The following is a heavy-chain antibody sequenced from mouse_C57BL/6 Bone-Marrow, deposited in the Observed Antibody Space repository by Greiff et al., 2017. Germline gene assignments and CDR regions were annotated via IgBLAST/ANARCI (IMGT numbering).Heavy chain of an antibody. Sequence: VQLQQPGAELVKPGASVKLSCKASGYTFTNYWMHWVKQRPGQGLEWIGMMHPNGGSPDYNEKFTSEATLSVDKSSRTAYMELSSLTSEASAVYYCARSYDYDDYTMDYWGQGTSVTVSS. CDR3: ARSYDYDDYTMDY. CDR2: MHPNGGSP. J-gene: IGHJ4*01. D-gene: IGHD2-4*01. CDR1: GYTFTNYW. V-gene: IGHV1-64*01.